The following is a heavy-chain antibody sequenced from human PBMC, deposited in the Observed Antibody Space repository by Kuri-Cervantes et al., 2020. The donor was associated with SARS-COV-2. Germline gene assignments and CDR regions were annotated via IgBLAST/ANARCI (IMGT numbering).Heavy chain of an antibody. CDR2: IYYSGST. J-gene: IGHJ4*02. CDR1: GGFISSYY. CDR3: ARVSRPYYFDY. Sequence: SETLSLTCTVSGGFISSYYCSWIRQPPGKGLEWIGYIYYSGSTNYNPSLKSRVTISVDTSRNQFSLKLSSVTAADTAVYYCARVSRPYYFDYWGQGTLVTVSS. V-gene: IGHV4-59*12.